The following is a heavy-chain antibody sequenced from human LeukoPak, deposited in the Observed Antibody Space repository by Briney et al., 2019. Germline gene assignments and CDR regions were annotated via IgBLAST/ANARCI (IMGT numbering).Heavy chain of an antibody. J-gene: IGHJ4*02. CDR2: IYYSGST. CDR3: ARQLGNLIDTDY. V-gene: IGHV4-39*01. D-gene: IGHD7-27*01. Sequence: KPSETLSLTCTVSGGSISSSSYYWGWIRQPPGKGLEWIGSIYYSGSTYYNPSLKSRVTISVDTSKNQFSLKLSSVTAADTAVYYCARQLGNLIDTDYWGQGTLVTVSS. CDR1: GGSISSSSYY.